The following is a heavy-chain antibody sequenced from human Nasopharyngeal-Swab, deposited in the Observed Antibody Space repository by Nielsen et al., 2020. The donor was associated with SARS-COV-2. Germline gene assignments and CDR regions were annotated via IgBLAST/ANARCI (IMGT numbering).Heavy chain of an antibody. V-gene: IGHV3-48*04. Sequence: GGSLRLSCAASGFTFSSYSMNWVHQAPGKGLEWVSYISSSSSTICYADSVKGRFTISRDNAKNSLYLQMNSLRAEDTAVYYCARDCYGFSTTCNLLDYWGQGTLVTVSS. J-gene: IGHJ4*02. CDR1: GFTFSSYS. CDR3: ARDCYGFSTTCNLLDY. CDR2: ISSSSSTI. D-gene: IGHD2/OR15-2a*01.